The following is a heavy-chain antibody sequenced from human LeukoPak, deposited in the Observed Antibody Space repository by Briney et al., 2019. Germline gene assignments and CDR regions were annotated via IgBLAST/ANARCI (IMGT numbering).Heavy chain of an antibody. CDR3: ARDGGYGSGTDYYGMDV. D-gene: IGHD3-10*01. Sequence: GGSLRLSCSASGFTFSTYAMHWVRQAPGKGLEHVSTINTNGDNTYYADSVKGRFTISRDNSKNTLYLQMNSLRAEDTAVYYCARDGGYGSGTDYYGMDVWGQGTTVTVSS. CDR2: INTNGDNT. J-gene: IGHJ6*02. V-gene: IGHV3-64*04. CDR1: GFTFSTYA.